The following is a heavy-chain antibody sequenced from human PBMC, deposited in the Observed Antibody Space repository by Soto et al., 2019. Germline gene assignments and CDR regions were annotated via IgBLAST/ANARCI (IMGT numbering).Heavy chain of an antibody. V-gene: IGHV4-59*01. Sequence: SETLSLTCTVSGGSISSYYWSWIRQPPGKGLEWIGYIYYSGSTNYNPSLKSRVTISVDTSKNQFSLKLSSVTAADTAVYYCARNLNHDYGDYAFYNWFDPWGQGTLVTVSS. D-gene: IGHD4-17*01. CDR2: IYYSGST. J-gene: IGHJ5*02. CDR3: ARNLNHDYGDYAFYNWFDP. CDR1: GGSISSYY.